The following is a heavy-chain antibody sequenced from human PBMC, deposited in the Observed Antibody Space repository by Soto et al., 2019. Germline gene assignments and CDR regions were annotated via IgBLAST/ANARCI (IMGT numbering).Heavy chain of an antibody. J-gene: IGHJ4*02. CDR1: GFIFSSDW. CDR3: ARSVTINTLDY. CDR2: INSDGSST. V-gene: IGHV3-74*01. Sequence: GWSLRLSCAASGFIFSSDWMHWVRQAPGKGLVWVSRINSDGSSTDYADSVKGRFTISRDNAKNTLYLQMNNLRAEDTALYYCARSVTINTLDYWGQGALVTVSS. D-gene: IGHD4-17*01.